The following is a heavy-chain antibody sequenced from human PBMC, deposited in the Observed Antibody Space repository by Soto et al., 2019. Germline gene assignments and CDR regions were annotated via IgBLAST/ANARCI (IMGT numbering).Heavy chain of an antibody. CDR3: ARRKERSGPHYFDS. V-gene: IGHV1-8*01. Sequence: ASVKVSCKASGYTFITYDIHWVRQATGQGLEWMGWMNPYNGNAGYAQKFQGRVTMTRNTSISTAYMELSSLRSEDTAVYFCARRKERSGPHYFDSWGQGTLVTVSS. J-gene: IGHJ4*02. CDR2: MNPYNGNA. CDR1: GYTFITYD. D-gene: IGHD6-25*01.